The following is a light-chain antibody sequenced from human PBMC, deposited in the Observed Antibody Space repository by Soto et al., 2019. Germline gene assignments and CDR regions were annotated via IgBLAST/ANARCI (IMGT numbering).Light chain of an antibody. CDR1: GSNIGAGYD. Sequence: QSVLAQPPSVSGAPGQRVTISCTGSGSNIGAGYDVHWYQQFPGTAPKLIIYGNNNRSSGVPDRFSGSKSGNTASLTISGLQAEDEADYYCSSYTSSNTRVFGTGTKVTVL. V-gene: IGLV1-40*01. CDR2: GNN. J-gene: IGLJ1*01. CDR3: SSYTSSNTRV.